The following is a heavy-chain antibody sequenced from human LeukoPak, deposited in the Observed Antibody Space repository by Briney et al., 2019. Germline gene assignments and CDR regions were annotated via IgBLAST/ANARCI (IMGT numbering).Heavy chain of an antibody. D-gene: IGHD5-24*01. CDR2: INPNSGGT. CDR3: AKEQMATAFDP. Sequence: ASVKVSCKASGYTFTGYYMHWLRQAPGQGLEWMGWINPNSGGTKYAQKFQGRVTMTRDTSISTAYMELSRLRSDDTAVYYCAKEQMATAFDPWGQGTLVSVSS. J-gene: IGHJ5*02. V-gene: IGHV1-2*02. CDR1: GYTFTGYY.